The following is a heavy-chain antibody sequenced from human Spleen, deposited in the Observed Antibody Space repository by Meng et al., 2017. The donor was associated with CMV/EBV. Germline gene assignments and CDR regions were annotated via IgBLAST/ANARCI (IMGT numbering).Heavy chain of an antibody. Sequence: GESLKISCAASGFTFSSYEMNWVRQAPGKGLEWVSYISNKGSTIYYADSVKGRFTISRDNSKNTLYLQMNSLRAEDTAVYYCAKASVHYDYWGQGTLVTVSS. V-gene: IGHV3-48*03. CDR3: AKASVHYDY. J-gene: IGHJ4*02. CDR1: GFTFSSYE. CDR2: ISNKGSTI.